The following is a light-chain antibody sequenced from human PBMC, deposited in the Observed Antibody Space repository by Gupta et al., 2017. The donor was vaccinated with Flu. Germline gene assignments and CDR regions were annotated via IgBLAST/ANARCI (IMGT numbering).Light chain of an antibody. CDR2: EVS. Sequence: ITISCTGTSSDVGGYNYVSWYQQHPGKAPKLMIYEVSNRPSGVSNRFSGPKSGNTASLTISGLQAEDEADYYCSSYTSSSTWVFGGGTNLT. V-gene: IGLV2-14*01. CDR3: SSYTSSSTWV. CDR1: SSDVGGYNY. J-gene: IGLJ3*02.